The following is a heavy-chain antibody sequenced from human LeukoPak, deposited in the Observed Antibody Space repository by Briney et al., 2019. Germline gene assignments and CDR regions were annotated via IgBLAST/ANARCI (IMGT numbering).Heavy chain of an antibody. J-gene: IGHJ4*02. CDR2: IIPIFGTA. V-gene: IGHV1-69*05. D-gene: IGHD2/OR15-2a*01. CDR1: GGTFSSYA. CDR3: ARGTLENPAGGY. Sequence: SVKVSCKASGGTFSSYAISWVRQAPGQGLEWMGGIIPIFGTANYAQKFQGRVTITTDESTSTASMELSSLRSEDPAVYYCARGTLENPAGGYWGQGTLVTVSS.